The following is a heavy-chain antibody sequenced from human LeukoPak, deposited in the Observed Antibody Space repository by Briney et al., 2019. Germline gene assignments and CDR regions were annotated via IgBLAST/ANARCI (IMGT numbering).Heavy chain of an antibody. CDR2: ISSSGSTI. Sequence: GGSLRLSCAASGFTFSDYYMSWIRQAPGKGLEWVSYISSSGSTIYYADSVKGRFTISRDNAKNSLYLQMNSLRAEDTAVYYCARDRARVVPAATLGVLNWFDPWGQGTLVTVSS. V-gene: IGHV3-11*01. CDR1: GFTFSDYY. D-gene: IGHD2-2*01. CDR3: ARDRARVVPAATLGVLNWFDP. J-gene: IGHJ5*02.